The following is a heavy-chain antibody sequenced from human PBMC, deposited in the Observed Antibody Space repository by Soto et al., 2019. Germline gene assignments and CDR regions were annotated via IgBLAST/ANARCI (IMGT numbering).Heavy chain of an antibody. CDR3: ARVAVLMVYATRYYFDY. CDR2: INHSGST. J-gene: IGHJ4*02. V-gene: IGHV4-34*01. Sequence: PSETLSLTCAVYGGSFSGYYWSWIRQPPGKGLEWIGEINHSGSTNYNPSLKSRVTISVDTSKNQFSLKLSSVTAADTAVYYCARVAVLMVYATRYYFDYWGQGTLVTVSS. D-gene: IGHD2-8*01. CDR1: GGSFSGYY.